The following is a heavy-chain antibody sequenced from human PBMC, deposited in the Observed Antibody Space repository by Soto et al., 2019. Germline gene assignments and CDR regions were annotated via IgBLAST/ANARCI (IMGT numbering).Heavy chain of an antibody. V-gene: IGHV3-11*05. CDR3: ARSLRGYSGYSGY. J-gene: IGHJ4*02. D-gene: IGHD5-12*01. CDR1: GFTFSDYY. CDR2: ISSSGSDT. Sequence: QVQLVESGGGLVKPGGCLRLSCAASGFTFSDYYMSWIRQAPGKGQEWVSYISSSGSDTNYADSVKGRLTVSRDNAKNSLYLQMNSVRAEDTAVYYCARSLRGYSGYSGYWGQGALVTVSS.